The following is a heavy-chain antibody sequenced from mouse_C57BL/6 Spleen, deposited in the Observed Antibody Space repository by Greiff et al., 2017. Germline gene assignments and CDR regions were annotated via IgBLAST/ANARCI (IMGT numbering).Heavy chain of an antibody. J-gene: IGHJ3*01. CDR3: TTRFLLYEAY. D-gene: IGHD2-3*01. CDR2: IDPENGDT. V-gene: IGHV14-4*01. CDR1: GFNIKDDY. Sequence: VQLKQSGAELVRPGASVKLSCTASGFNIKDDYMHWVKQRPEQGLEWIGWIDPENGDTEYASKFQGKATITADTSSNTAYLQLSSLTSENTAVYYCTTRFLLYEAYWGQGTLVTVSA.